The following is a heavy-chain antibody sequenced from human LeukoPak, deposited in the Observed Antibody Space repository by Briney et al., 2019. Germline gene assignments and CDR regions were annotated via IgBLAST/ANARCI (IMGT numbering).Heavy chain of an antibody. D-gene: IGHD2-15*01. J-gene: IGHJ6*03. CDR1: GGSISNSY. V-gene: IGHV4-4*07. CDR2: IHTSGST. Sequence: SETLSLTCTVSGGSISNSYWSWIRQPAGKGLEWIGRIHTSGSTNYTPSLKSRVTMSVDTSKSQFSLKLSSVTAADTAVYYCAAGGYPSNGYYMDVWGKGTTVTVSS. CDR3: AAGGYPSNGYYMDV.